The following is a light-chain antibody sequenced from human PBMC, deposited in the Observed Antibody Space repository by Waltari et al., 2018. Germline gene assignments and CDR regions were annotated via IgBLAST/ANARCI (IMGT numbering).Light chain of an antibody. Sequence: QSGLAQPASAYGSPGQTINITCTGTSSDAGNTNLGHCYPQRPGKATRLLIYEVTKRAPGTSDRFSASNSGNTASLSISGLQAQEDESDYYCCSYVGLGTYVFGTGTKVTV. CDR1: SSDAGNTNL. J-gene: IGLJ1*01. V-gene: IGLV2-23*02. CDR2: EVT. CDR3: CSYVGLGTYV.